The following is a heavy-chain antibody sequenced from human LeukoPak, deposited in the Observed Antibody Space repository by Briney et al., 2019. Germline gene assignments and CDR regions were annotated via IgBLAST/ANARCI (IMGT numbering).Heavy chain of an antibody. CDR2: IRYDGSNK. D-gene: IGHD3-9*01. CDR3: AKLWYYDILTGSFDY. J-gene: IGHJ4*02. Sequence: PGGSLRLSCGASGFTFSSYGMHWVRQAPGKGLEWVAFIRYDGSNKDYADSVKGRFTISRDNSKNTLYLQMNSLRAEDTAVYYCAKLWYYDILTGSFDYWGQGTLVTVSS. V-gene: IGHV3-30*02. CDR1: GFTFSSYG.